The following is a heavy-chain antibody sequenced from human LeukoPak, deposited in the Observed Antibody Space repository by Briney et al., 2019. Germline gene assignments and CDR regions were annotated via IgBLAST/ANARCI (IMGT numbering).Heavy chain of an antibody. J-gene: IGHJ4*02. D-gene: IGHD2-15*01. CDR3: VKGSWEASGYFFDY. Sequence: PAGSLRLSCSASGFTFITHTMHWVRQAPGKGLEYVSTISSDGGTTYYADSVKGRFTISRDNSKNTLYLQMSSLRAEDTAVYYCVKGSWEASGYFFDYWGQGTLVTVSS. CDR2: ISSDGGTT. V-gene: IGHV3-64D*06. CDR1: GFTFITHT.